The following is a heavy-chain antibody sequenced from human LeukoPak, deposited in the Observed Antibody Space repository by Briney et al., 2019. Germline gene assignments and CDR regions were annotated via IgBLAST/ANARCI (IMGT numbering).Heavy chain of an antibody. CDR2: IYYSGST. D-gene: IGHD5-18*01. Sequence: SETLSLTCTVSGGSISSSSYYWGWTRQPPGKGLERIGSIYYSGSTYYNPSLKSRVTISVDTSKNQFSLKLSSVTAADTAVYYCARQGYSYGNFDYWGQGTLVTVSS. CDR1: GGSISSSSYY. V-gene: IGHV4-39*01. CDR3: ARQGYSYGNFDY. J-gene: IGHJ4*02.